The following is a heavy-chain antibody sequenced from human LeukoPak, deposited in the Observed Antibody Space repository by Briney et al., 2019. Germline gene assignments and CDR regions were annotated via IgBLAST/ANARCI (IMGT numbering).Heavy chain of an antibody. J-gene: IGHJ3*02. Sequence: SETLSLTCTVSGGSISSYYWSWIRQPAGKGLEWIGRIYTSGSTNYNPSLKSRVTMSVDTSKNQFSLKLSSVTAADTAVYYCARGDYCSSTSCPIEAAFDIWGQGTMVTVSS. CDR2: IYTSGST. CDR3: ARGDYCSSTSCPIEAAFDI. D-gene: IGHD2-2*01. V-gene: IGHV4-4*07. CDR1: GGSISSYY.